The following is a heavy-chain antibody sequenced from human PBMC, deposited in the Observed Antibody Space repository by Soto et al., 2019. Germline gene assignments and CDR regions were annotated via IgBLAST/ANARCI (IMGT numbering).Heavy chain of an antibody. CDR1: GGSFSGYY. CDR3: ARPAGGYDLYFDL. J-gene: IGHJ2*01. CDR2: INHSGST. D-gene: IGHD5-12*01. Sequence: QVQLQQWGAGLLKPSETLSLTCAVYGGSFSGYYWSWIRQPPGKGLEWIGEINHSGSTNYNPSLKSRVTISVDTSKNQFSLKLSSVTAADKAVYYCARPAGGYDLYFDLWGRGTLVTVSS. V-gene: IGHV4-34*01.